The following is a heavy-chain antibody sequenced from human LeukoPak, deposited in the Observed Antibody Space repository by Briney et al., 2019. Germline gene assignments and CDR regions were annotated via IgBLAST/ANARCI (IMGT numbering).Heavy chain of an antibody. CDR1: GESFSAYY. D-gene: IGHD4-23*01. CDR3: ARVADYGGNPYFDY. Sequence: SETLSLTCAVYGESFSAYYWSWIRQPPGKGLEWIGEINHSGRTIYNPSLTSRVTISVDTSKNQFSLKLSSVTAADTAVYYCARVADYGGNPYFDYWGQGTLVTVSS. J-gene: IGHJ4*02. CDR2: INHSGRT. V-gene: IGHV4-34*01.